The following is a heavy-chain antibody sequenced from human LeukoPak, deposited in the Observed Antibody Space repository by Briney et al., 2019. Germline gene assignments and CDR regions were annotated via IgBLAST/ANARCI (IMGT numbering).Heavy chain of an antibody. V-gene: IGHV3-23*01. CDR3: AKDRGGGAY. CDR1: GFTFSTQG. Sequence: GGSLRLSCAASGFTFSTQGMSWVRQAPGKGLEWVSGISASGGSTYYADSVKGRFTISRDNSKSMLYLQMNSLRAEDTAVYYCAKDRGGGAYWGQGTLVTVSS. J-gene: IGHJ4*02. CDR2: ISASGGST. D-gene: IGHD2-21*01.